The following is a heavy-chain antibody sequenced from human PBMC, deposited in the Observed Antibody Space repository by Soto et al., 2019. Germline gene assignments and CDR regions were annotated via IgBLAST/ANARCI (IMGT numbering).Heavy chain of an antibody. V-gene: IGHV1-2*04. J-gene: IGHJ4*02. CDR1: GYTFTGYY. D-gene: IGHD4-17*01. CDR3: ARSLPSTTLRYSFDY. Sequence: GASVKVSCKASGYTFTGYYMHWVRQAPGQGLEWMGWINPNSGGTNYAQKFQGWVTMTRDTSISTAYMELSRLRSDDTAVYYCARSLPSTTLRYSFDYWGQGTLVTVSS. CDR2: INPNSGGT.